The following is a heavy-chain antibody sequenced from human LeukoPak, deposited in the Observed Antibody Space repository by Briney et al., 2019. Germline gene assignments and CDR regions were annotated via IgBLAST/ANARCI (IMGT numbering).Heavy chain of an antibody. CDR2: IYYSGST. D-gene: IGHD3-9*01. CDR1: GGSISSYY. Sequence: PSETLSLTCTVSGGSISSYYWSWIRQPPGKGLEWIGYIYYSGSTNYNPSLKSRVTKSVDTSKNQFSLKLSSVTAADTAVYYCARVRTYYDILTAPPRWFDPWGQGTLVTVSS. CDR3: ARVRTYYDILTAPPRWFDP. V-gene: IGHV4-59*01. J-gene: IGHJ5*02.